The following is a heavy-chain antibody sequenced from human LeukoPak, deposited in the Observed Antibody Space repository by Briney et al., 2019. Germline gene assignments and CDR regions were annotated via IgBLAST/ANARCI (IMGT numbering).Heavy chain of an antibody. D-gene: IGHD2-15*01. Sequence: SETLSLTCTVSGGSISSSSYYWGWIRQPPGKGLEWIGHIYSSGRTNYSPSLKSRVTMSVDTSTNQISLNLSSVTAADTAVYYCARVVGSVNSIRFDPWGQGTLVTVSS. J-gene: IGHJ5*02. CDR3: ARVVGSVNSIRFDP. CDR1: GGSISSSSYY. CDR2: IYSSGRT. V-gene: IGHV4-61*05.